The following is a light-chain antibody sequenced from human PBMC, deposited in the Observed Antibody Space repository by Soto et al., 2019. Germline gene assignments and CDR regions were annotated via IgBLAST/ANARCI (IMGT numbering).Light chain of an antibody. V-gene: IGKV3-20*01. J-gene: IGKJ4*01. Sequence: EIVLTQSPGALSLSPGERATLSCRASQTVSDNYLAWYQQKPGQAPRLLIYGASTRATGIPDRFSGSGSGTDFTLTISRLEPEDFAVYYCHQYGGSPRLSFGGGTKVEIK. CDR1: QTVSDNY. CDR3: HQYGGSPRLS. CDR2: GAS.